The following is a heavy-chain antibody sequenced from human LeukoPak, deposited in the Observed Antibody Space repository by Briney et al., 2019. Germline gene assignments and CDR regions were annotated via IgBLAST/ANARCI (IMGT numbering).Heavy chain of an antibody. CDR3: ARAVGATHFDY. Sequence: KSSETLSLTCTVSDGSISSGGSYWSWIRQHPGKGLEWIGYIHYSGSIYYNPSHRSRVTISVDTSKKQFSLKLSSVTAADTAVYYCARAVGATHFDYWGQGTLVTVSS. CDR1: DGSISSGGSY. J-gene: IGHJ4*02. V-gene: IGHV4-31*03. CDR2: IHYSGSI. D-gene: IGHD1-26*01.